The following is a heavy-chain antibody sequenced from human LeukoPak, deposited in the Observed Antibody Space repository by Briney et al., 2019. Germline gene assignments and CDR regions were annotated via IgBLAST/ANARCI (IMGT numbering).Heavy chain of an antibody. V-gene: IGHV3-48*01. CDR3: AREYDSRARFDY. Sequence: GGSLRLSRTRSGDSLTRHTIISVRRPRGEWREWFSYISCSGSPIYYADSVKGRFSIPRDNARTSLYVQMNSLRAEDTAVYYCAREYDSRARFDYWGQGTLVTVSS. CDR1: GDSLTRHT. CDR2: ISCSGSPI. J-gene: IGHJ4*02. D-gene: IGHD6-13*01.